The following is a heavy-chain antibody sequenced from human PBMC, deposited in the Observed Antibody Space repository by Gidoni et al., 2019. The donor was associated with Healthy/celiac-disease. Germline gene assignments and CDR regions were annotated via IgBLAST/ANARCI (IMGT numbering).Heavy chain of an antibody. CDR3: AKDNVLLWFGELQPYYYYGMDV. V-gene: IGHV3-23*01. CDR1: GFTFSSYA. CDR2: ISGSGGST. J-gene: IGHJ6*02. D-gene: IGHD3-10*01. Sequence: EVQLLESGGGLVQPGGSLRLSCAASGFTFSSYAMSWVRQAPGKGREWVSAISGSGGSTYYADSVKGRFTISRDNSKNTLYLQMNSLRAEDTAVYYCAKDNVLLWFGELQPYYYYGMDVWGQGTTVTVSS.